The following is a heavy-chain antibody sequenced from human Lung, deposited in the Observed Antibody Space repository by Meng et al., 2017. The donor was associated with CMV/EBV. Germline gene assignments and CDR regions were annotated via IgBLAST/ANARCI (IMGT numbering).Heavy chain of an antibody. Sequence: QVQLVQSGAEVKKHGALVPVSCKTSGYTFSDYYINWVRQAPGQGRELMGWINPNTGGTNYAQKFQGRVTMSRDTSISTFYMYLSRLRSDDTALYYCARDRLVGATEGLDYWGQGTLVTVAS. CDR2: INPNTGGT. CDR1: GYTFSDYY. D-gene: IGHD1-26*01. CDR3: ARDRLVGATEGLDY. V-gene: IGHV1-2*02. J-gene: IGHJ4*02.